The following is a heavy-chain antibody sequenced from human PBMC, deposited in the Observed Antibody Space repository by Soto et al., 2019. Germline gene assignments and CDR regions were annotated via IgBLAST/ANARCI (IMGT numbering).Heavy chain of an antibody. CDR3: ATHCSSTSCYYTFDP. Sequence: QVQLQQWGAGLLKPSETLSLTCAVYGGSFSSYYWSWIRQPPGKGLEWIGQINHYGSTDDNPSLNSRVTISVDTSKNHFSLRLSSGTAADTAMYYCATHCSSTSCYYTFDPWGQGTLVTVSS. V-gene: IGHV4-34*01. D-gene: IGHD2-2*01. CDR2: INHYGST. CDR1: GGSFSSYY. J-gene: IGHJ5*02.